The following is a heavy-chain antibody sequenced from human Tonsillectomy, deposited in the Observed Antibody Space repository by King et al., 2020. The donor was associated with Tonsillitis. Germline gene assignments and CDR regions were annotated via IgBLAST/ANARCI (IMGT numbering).Heavy chain of an antibody. D-gene: IGHD1-1*01. Sequence: VQLVESGGGVVQPGRSLRLSCAASGFTFSSYGMHWVRQAPGKGLEWVAVIWYDGSNKYYADSVKGRFTISRDNSKNTLYLQMNSLRAEDTAVYYCARERGGYEQQLDTYSGTRGYYYYSGMDVWGQGTTVTVSS. J-gene: IGHJ6*02. CDR2: IWYDGSNK. CDR1: GFTFSSYG. CDR3: ARERGGYEQQLDTYSGTRGYYYYSGMDV. V-gene: IGHV3-33*01.